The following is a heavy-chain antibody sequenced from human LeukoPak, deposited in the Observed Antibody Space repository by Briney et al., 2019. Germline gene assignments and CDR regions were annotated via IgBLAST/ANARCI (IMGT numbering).Heavy chain of an antibody. CDR2: ISSSGSTI. Sequence: GGSLRLSCAASGFTFSSYETNWVRQAPGKGLEWVSYISSSGSTIYYADYVKGRFTISRDNPKNSLYLQMNSLRAEDTAVYYCAREYGGFDPWGQGPLVSVSS. V-gene: IGHV3-48*03. CDR3: AREYGGFDP. J-gene: IGHJ5*02. CDR1: GFTFSSYE. D-gene: IGHD3-16*01.